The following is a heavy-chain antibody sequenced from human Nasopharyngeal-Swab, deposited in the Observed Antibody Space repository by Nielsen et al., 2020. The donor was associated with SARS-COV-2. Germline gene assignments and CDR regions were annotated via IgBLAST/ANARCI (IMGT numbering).Heavy chain of an antibody. CDR3: ARGHNTYCGGDCYSLAPDY. CDR1: GLTFSSYG. CDR2: ISYDGSNK. D-gene: IGHD2-21*02. J-gene: IGHJ4*02. Sequence: GASLQISCAASGLTFSSYGMHWVRQAPGKGLEWVAVISYDGSNKYYADSVKGRFTISRDNSKNTLYLQMNSLRAGDTAVYYCARGHNTYCGGDCYSLAPDYWGQGTLVIVS. V-gene: IGHV3-30*03.